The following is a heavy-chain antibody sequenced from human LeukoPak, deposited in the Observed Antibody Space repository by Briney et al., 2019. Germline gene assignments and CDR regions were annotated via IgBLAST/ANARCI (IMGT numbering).Heavy chain of an antibody. CDR1: GFTFDDYG. J-gene: IGHJ2*01. Sequence: GGSLRPSCAASGFTFDDYGMSWVRQAPGKGLEWVSGINWNGDSTGYADSVKGRFTISRDNAKNSLYLQMNSLRVEDTALYYCARDERNYGHFDLWGRGTLVTVSP. CDR3: ARDERNYGHFDL. CDR2: INWNGDST. V-gene: IGHV3-20*04. D-gene: IGHD1-7*01.